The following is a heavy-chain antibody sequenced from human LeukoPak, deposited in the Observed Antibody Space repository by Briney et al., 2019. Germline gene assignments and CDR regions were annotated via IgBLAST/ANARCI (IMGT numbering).Heavy chain of an antibody. J-gene: IGHJ6*03. CDR2: INEDGSDK. V-gene: IGHV3-7*01. D-gene: IGHD6-13*01. Sequence: PGGSLRLSCAASGFIVSSHWMIWVRQAPGRGLEWVADINEDGSDKYYVDSVKGRFTISRDNAKRSRYLQMNGLRAEDTAVYYCVRMTVYSTTWLAYYMDVWGKGTTVTVSS. CDR3: VRMTVYSTTWLAYYMDV. CDR1: GFIVSSHW.